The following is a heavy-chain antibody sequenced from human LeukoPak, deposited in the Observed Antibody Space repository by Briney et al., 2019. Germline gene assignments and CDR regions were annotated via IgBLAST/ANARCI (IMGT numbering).Heavy chain of an antibody. J-gene: IGHJ6*02. Sequence: GASVKVSCKASGGTFSSYAISWVRQAPGQGLEWMGIINPSGGSTSYAQKFQGRVTMTRDTSISTAYMELSRLRSDDTAVYYCARDLIRGSFYYYGMDVWGQGTTVTVSS. CDR3: ARDLIRGSFYYYGMDV. D-gene: IGHD3-10*01. CDR2: INPSGGST. CDR1: GGTFSSYA. V-gene: IGHV1-46*01.